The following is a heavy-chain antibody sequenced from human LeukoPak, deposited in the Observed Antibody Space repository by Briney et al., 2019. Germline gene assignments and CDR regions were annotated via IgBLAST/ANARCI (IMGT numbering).Heavy chain of an antibody. CDR3: ASRWVTXFGVVTDDY. D-gene: IGHD3-3*01. J-gene: IGHJ4*02. V-gene: IGHV4-34*01. Sequence: SETLSLTCAVYGGSFSGYYWSWIRQPPGKGLEWIGEINHSGSTNYNPSLKSRVTISVDTSKNQFSLKLSSVTAADTAVYYCASRWVTXFGVVTDDYWGQGTLVTVSS. CDR2: INHSGST. CDR1: GGSFSGYY.